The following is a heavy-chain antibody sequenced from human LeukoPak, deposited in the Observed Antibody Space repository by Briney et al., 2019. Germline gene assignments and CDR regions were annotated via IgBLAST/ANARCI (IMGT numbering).Heavy chain of an antibody. D-gene: IGHD6-13*01. CDR2: ISYDGSNK. Sequence: PGRSLRLSCAASGFTFSSYAMHWVRRAPGKGLEWVAVISYDGSNKYYADSVKGRFTISRDNSKNTLYLQMNSLRAEDTAVYYCARDGASYSSTLEYYFDYWGQGTLVTVSS. CDR1: GFTFSSYA. CDR3: ARDGASYSSTLEYYFDY. V-gene: IGHV3-30-3*01. J-gene: IGHJ4*02.